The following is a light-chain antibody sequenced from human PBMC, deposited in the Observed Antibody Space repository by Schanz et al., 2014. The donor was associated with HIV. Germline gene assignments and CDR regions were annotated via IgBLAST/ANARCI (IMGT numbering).Light chain of an antibody. J-gene: IGLJ3*02. CDR3: QSYDTSLSVWV. Sequence: QSVPTQPPSASGTPGQTVTISCSGSNSNIGTNYVYWSPPLPGTAPKLLIYGDSNRPSGVPHRFSGSKSGTSASLAITGLQAEDEADYYCQSYDTSLSVWVFGGGTKLTVL. CDR2: GDS. CDR1: NSNIGTNY. V-gene: IGLV1-40*01.